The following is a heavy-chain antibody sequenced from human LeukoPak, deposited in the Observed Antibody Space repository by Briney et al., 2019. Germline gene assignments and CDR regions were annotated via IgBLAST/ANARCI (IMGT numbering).Heavy chain of an antibody. Sequence: SETLSLTCTVSGGSISSYYWSWIRQPPGKGLEWIGYIYYSGSTNYNPSLKSRVTISVDTSKNQFSLKLSSVTAADTAVYYCASEADHYFGSGTITHYVDYWGQGTLVTVSS. CDR2: IYYSGST. CDR3: ASEADHYFGSGTITHYVDY. J-gene: IGHJ4*02. CDR1: GGSISSYY. V-gene: IGHV4-59*01. D-gene: IGHD3-10*01.